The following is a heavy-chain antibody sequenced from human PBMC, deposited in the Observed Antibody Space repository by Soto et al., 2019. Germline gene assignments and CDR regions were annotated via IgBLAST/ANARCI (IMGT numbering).Heavy chain of an antibody. Sequence: ASVKVSCKTSGYTFSNYGITWVRQAPGQPLEWLGWISLYSDGTNYAQKFQGRVSMTTDTSTTTAYMELRSLRSDDTAVYYCARDPTPVKYYYDSSGYYPWGQGTLVTVSS. D-gene: IGHD3-22*01. J-gene: IGHJ4*02. CDR3: ARDPTPVKYYYDSSGYYP. CDR2: ISLYSDGT. V-gene: IGHV1-18*01. CDR1: GYTFSNYG.